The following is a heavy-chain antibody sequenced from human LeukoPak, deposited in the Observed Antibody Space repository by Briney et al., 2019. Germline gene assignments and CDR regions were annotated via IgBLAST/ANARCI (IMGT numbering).Heavy chain of an antibody. Sequence: SETLSLTCSVSGVSITNYYWNWIRQPPGKGLEWIGYIHNSGDTNHNPSLKSRVTMSLDTSTNLFSLKLTSVTAADTAVYYCARGSPEHSSILENWGQGTLVTVSS. J-gene: IGHJ4*02. V-gene: IGHV4-59*01. D-gene: IGHD1-1*01. CDR3: ARGSPEHSSILEN. CDR2: IHNSGDT. CDR1: GVSITNYY.